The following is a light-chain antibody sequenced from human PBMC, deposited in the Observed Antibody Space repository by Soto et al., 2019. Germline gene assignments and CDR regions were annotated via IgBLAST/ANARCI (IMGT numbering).Light chain of an antibody. V-gene: IGLV2-14*02. CDR1: SSDVGSYNL. Sequence: QSVLTQPASVSGSPGQSITISCTGTSSDVGSYNLVSWYQQYPGKAPKLIIYEGSKRPSGVSNRFSGSKSGNTASLTISGLHDEDEADYYCQSYDSSLSAWVFGGGPKVTVL. J-gene: IGLJ3*02. CDR3: QSYDSSLSAWV. CDR2: EGS.